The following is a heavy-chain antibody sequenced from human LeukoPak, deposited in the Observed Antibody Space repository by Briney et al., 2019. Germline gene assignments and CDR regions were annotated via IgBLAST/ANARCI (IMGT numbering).Heavy chain of an antibody. D-gene: IGHD2-15*01. V-gene: IGHV3-33*01. CDR2: IWYDGSNK. J-gene: IGHJ3*02. CDR1: GFTFSSYG. CDR3: ARDSLRYCSGGSCYSDI. Sequence: GRSLRLSCAASGFTFSSYGMHWVRQAPGKGLEWVAVIWYDGSNKYYADSVKGRFTISRDNSKNTLYLQMNSLRAEDTAVYYCARDSLRYCSGGSCYSDIWGQGAMVTVSS.